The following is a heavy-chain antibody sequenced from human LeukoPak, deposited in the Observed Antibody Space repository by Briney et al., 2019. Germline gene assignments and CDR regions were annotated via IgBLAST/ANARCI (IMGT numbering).Heavy chain of an antibody. J-gene: IGHJ4*02. D-gene: IGHD3-22*01. CDR1: GGSINSYY. V-gene: IGHV4-59*08. CDR2: IHYSGST. CDR3: ARSSIRSSGYYYADY. Sequence: PSETLSLTCTVSGGSINSYYWSWIRQPPEKGLEWIGYIHYSGSTNYNPSLKSGVTISVDTSKNQFSLKLSSVTAADTAVYYCARSSIRSSGYYYADYWGQGTLVTVSS.